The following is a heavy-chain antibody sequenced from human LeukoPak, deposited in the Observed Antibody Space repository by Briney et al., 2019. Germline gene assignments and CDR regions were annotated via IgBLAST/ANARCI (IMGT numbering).Heavy chain of an antibody. CDR3: ARDGYYDSSGYYYVDYYYGMDV. Sequence: GGSLRPSCGASGFTFKSYAMSWVRRAPGKGWEGVSSISSISSYIYYADSVKGRFTIPRDNDKNSLYLQMNSLRAEDTAVYYCARDGYYDSSGYYYVDYYYGMDVWGQGTTVTVSS. D-gene: IGHD3-22*01. CDR1: GFTFKSYA. V-gene: IGHV3-21*01. CDR2: ISSISSYI. J-gene: IGHJ6*02.